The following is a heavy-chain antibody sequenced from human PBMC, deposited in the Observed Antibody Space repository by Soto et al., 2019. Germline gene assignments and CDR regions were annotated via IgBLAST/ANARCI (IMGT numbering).Heavy chain of an antibody. V-gene: IGHV3-64*01. Sequence: EVQLVESGGGLVQPGGSLRLSCAASGFTFSSYSMHWVRQAPGKGLEYVSAVNGDGDGTYYGNSVKGRFIISRDNSKNTLYLQMGSLRPDDMGVYFCAKAHRPSVSYYFDLWGQGTLVTVSS. J-gene: IGHJ4*02. CDR3: AKAHRPSVSYYFDL. CDR1: GFTFSSYS. D-gene: IGHD3-10*01. CDR2: VNGDGDGT.